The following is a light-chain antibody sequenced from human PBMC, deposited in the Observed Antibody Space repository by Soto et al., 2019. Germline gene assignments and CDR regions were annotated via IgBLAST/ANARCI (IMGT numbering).Light chain of an antibody. J-gene: IGKJ1*01. CDR3: MQLTQFPWT. Sequence: DIVVTQTPLSSPVTLGQPASISCRSSQSLVHSEGNTYLTWLHQRPGQPPRILIYKISNRFSGVPDRFSGSGAGTDFTLNIRRVEAEDVVVYYCMQLTQFPWTFGQGTKVEI. V-gene: IGKV2-24*01. CDR1: QSLVHSEGNTY. CDR2: KIS.